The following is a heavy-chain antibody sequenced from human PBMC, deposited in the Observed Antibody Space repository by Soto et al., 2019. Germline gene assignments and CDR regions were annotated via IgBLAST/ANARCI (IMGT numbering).Heavy chain of an antibody. J-gene: IGHJ4*02. Sequence: SETLSVTCAVSGGSISSGGYSWSWLRQPPGKGLEWIGYIYHSGSTYYNPSLKSRVTISVDTSKNQFSLKLSSVTAADTAVYYCARRWGTYFDYWGQGTLVTVSS. V-gene: IGHV4-30-2*02. CDR3: ARRWGTYFDY. CDR2: IYHSGST. CDR1: GGSISSGGYS. D-gene: IGHD7-27*01.